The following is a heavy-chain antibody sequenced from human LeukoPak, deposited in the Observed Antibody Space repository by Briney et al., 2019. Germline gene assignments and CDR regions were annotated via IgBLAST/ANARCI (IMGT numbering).Heavy chain of an antibody. J-gene: IGHJ4*02. CDR2: INHSGST. CDR1: GGSFSGYS. V-gene: IGHV4-34*01. Sequence: SETLSLTCAVYGGSFSGYSWSWIRQPPGKGLEWIGEINHSGSTNYNPPLKSRVTISVDTSKNQFSLKLSSVTAADTAVYYCARNGDYYFDYWGQGTLVTASS. D-gene: IGHD4-17*01. CDR3: ARNGDYYFDY.